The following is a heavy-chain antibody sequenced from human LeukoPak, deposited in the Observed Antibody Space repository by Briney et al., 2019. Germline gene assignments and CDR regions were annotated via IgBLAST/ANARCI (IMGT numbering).Heavy chain of an antibody. J-gene: IGHJ4*02. Sequence: GGSLRLSCAASGFIFSSHGMNWVRQAPGKGLEWVSAISGSGGSTYYADSVKGRFTISRDNSKNTLYLQMNSLRAEDTAVYYCAKDGVDIVATIRTDNWGQGTLVTVSS. CDR1: GFIFSSHG. CDR3: AKDGVDIVATIRTDN. V-gene: IGHV3-23*01. CDR2: ISGSGGST. D-gene: IGHD5-12*01.